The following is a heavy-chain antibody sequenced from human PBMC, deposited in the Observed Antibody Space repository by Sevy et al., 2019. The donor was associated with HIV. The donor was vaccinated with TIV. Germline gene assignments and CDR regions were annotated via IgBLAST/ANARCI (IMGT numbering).Heavy chain of an antibody. Sequence: GGSLRLSCAASGFTLSSYGMHWVRQAPGKGLEWVAVIRYDGSNKYYADSVKGRFTISRDNSKNTLYLQMNSLRAEDTAVYYCARGRLGITISAEWGGGMDVWGQWTTVTVSS. V-gene: IGHV3-33*01. CDR2: IRYDGSNK. D-gene: IGHD3-3*01. J-gene: IGHJ6*02. CDR1: GFTLSSYG. CDR3: ARGRLGITISAEWGGGMDV.